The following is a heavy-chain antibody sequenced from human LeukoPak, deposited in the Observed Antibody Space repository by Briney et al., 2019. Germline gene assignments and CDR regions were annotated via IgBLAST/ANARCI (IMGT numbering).Heavy chain of an antibody. CDR2: INAGGRYS. CDR3: GKELNYGDYLDY. D-gene: IGHD1-7*01. Sequence: GGSLRLSCVASGFTFPNYAMSWVRQAPGKGLEWVSGINAGGRYSYYADSVKGRFTISRDNSKNTLYLQMNSLRVEDTAVYYCGKELNYGDYLDYWGQGTLVTVPS. CDR1: GFTFPNYA. J-gene: IGHJ4*02. V-gene: IGHV3-23*01.